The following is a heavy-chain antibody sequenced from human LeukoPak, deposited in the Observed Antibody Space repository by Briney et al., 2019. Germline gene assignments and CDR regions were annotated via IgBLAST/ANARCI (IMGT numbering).Heavy chain of an antibody. CDR2: ITWNRDNI. V-gene: IGHV3-9*01. J-gene: IGHJ6*02. Sequence: GGSLRLSCATSGFTFDDYAMHWVRQAPGKGLEWVSGITWNRDNIGYGDSVKGRFTISRDNVKSALYLQMNSLRPEDTALYYCAKDLGSAITSALVLDVWGQGTTVIVSS. D-gene: IGHD2-15*01. CDR3: AKDLGSAITSALVLDV. CDR1: GFTFDDYA.